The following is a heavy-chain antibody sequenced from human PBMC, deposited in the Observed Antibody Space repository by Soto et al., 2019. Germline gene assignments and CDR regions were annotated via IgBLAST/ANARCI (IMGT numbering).Heavy chain of an antibody. V-gene: IGHV4-34*01. Sequence: SETRSLSCAVYGGAFSGYYWSWIRQPPGNGLEWIGEINHSGSTNYNPSLKSRVTISVDTSKNQFSLKLSSVTAADTAVYYCARAFMVRGVIITSFYYYYGMDVWGQGTTVT. CDR2: INHSGST. CDR1: GGAFSGYY. J-gene: IGHJ6*02. D-gene: IGHD3-10*01. CDR3: ARAFMVRGVIITSFYYYYGMDV.